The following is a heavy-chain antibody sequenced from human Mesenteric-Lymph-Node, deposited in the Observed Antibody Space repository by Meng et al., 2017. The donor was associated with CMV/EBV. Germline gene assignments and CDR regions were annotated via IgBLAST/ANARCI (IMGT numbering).Heavy chain of an antibody. CDR1: GFTFSSYD. Sequence: GESLKISCAASGFTFSSYDMHWGRQATGKGLEWVSAIGTAGDTYYPGSVKGRFTISRENAKNSLYLKMNSLRAGDTAVYYCARWRTYGGNPNYYYGMDVWGQGTTVTVSS. V-gene: IGHV3-13*01. D-gene: IGHD4-23*01. CDR3: ARWRTYGGNPNYYYGMDV. J-gene: IGHJ6*02. CDR2: IGTAGDT.